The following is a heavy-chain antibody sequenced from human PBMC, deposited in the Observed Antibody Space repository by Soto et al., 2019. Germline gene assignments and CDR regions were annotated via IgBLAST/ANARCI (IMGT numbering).Heavy chain of an antibody. V-gene: IGHV1-46*01. D-gene: IGHD2-15*01. CDR2: INPSGGST. J-gene: IGHJ4*01. Sequence: QVQLVQSGAEVKKPGASVKVSCKASGYSFTSYHMHWVRQAPGQGLEWMGRINPSGGSTDYAQKFQGRVTMPTDTSTSTAYMELRSLGSDDTAVYYCARGGNYCSGGSCYPRHFDYWGQEPWSPSPQ. CDR3: ARGGNYCSGGSCYPRHFDY. CDR1: GYSFTSYH.